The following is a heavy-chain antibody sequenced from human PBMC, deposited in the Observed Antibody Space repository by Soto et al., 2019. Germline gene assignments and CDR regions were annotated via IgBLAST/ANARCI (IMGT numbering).Heavy chain of an antibody. Sequence: GGSLRLSCAASGFTFSSHTMNWVRQAPGKGLEWVAVITYDGSNKYYADSVKGRFTISRDNSKNTLSLHLNTLKPEDTAVYHCAKDRVGGTFYTPLGFWGQGTLVTVS. V-gene: IGHV3-30*18. CDR3: AKDRVGGTFYTPLGF. D-gene: IGHD1-7*01. CDR1: GFTFSSHT. CDR2: ITYDGSNK. J-gene: IGHJ4*02.